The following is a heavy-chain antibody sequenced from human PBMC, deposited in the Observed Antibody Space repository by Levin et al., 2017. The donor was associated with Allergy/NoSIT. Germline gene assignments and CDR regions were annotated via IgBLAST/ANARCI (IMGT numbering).Heavy chain of an antibody. CDR2: IYHAGRI. J-gene: IGHJ6*02. CDR1: GVSVSSSNW. D-gene: IGHD3-3*01. Sequence: SETLSLTCDVSGVSVSSSNWWTWVRPAPGKGLEWIGVIYHAGRINYNPSLKSRVTISVDKSKNQFSLNLTTLTAADTAIYFCVRDQRFAHGLEVWGRGSTVVVSS. V-gene: IGHV4-4*02. CDR3: VRDQRFAHGLEV.